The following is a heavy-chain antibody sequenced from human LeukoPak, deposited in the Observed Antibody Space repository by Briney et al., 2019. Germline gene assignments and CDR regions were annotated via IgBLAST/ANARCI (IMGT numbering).Heavy chain of an antibody. CDR1: GYTFSSYA. J-gene: IGHJ4*02. Sequence: ASVKVSRKASGYTFSSYAMNWVRQAPGQGLEWMGWINTNTGNPTYAQGFTGRFVFSLDTSVSTAYLQISSLKAEDTAVYYCARDEPSVVGATEDDYWGQGTLVTVSS. V-gene: IGHV7-4-1*02. CDR2: INTNTGNP. CDR3: ARDEPSVVGATEDDY. D-gene: IGHD1-26*01.